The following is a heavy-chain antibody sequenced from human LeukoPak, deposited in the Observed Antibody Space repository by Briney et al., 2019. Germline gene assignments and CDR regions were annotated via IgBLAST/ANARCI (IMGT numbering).Heavy chain of an antibody. CDR3: AKDMNTVTTTFDY. Sequence: GGSLRLSCAASGFTFSSYGMHWVRQAPGKGLEWVAVISNDATKKYYADSVKGRSTISRDNSESTLYLQMNSLRAEDTAVYYCAKDMNTVTTTFDYWGQGTLVTVSS. V-gene: IGHV3-30*18. CDR1: GFTFSSYG. CDR2: ISNDATKK. D-gene: IGHD4-17*01. J-gene: IGHJ4*02.